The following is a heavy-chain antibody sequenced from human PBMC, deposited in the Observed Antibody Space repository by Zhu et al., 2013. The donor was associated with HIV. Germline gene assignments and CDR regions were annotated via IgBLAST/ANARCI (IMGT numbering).Heavy chain of an antibody. CDR2: INAGNGNT. D-gene: IGHD6-19*01. CDR3: ARGSSGWYHLDY. V-gene: IGHV1-3*01. Sequence: QVQLVQSGAEVKKPGASVKVSCKASGYTFTSYAMHWVRQAPGQRLEWMGWINAGNGNTKYSQKFQGRVTITRDTSASTAYMELSSLRSEDTAVYYCARGSSGWYHLDYWGQGTLVTVSS. J-gene: IGHJ4*02. CDR1: GYTFTSYA.